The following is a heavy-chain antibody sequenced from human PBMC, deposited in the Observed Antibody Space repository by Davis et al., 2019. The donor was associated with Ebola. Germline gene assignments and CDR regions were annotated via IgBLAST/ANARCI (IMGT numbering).Heavy chain of an antibody. V-gene: IGHV1-69*13. D-gene: IGHD6-19*01. Sequence: SVKVSCKASGGTFSSYAISWVRQAPGQGLEWMGGIIPIFGTANYAQKFQGRVTITADESTSTAYMELSSLRSEDTAVYYCARGSGWYEGVAFDIWGQGAMVTVSS. CDR2: IIPIFGTA. J-gene: IGHJ3*02. CDR3: ARGSGWYEGVAFDI. CDR1: GGTFSSYA.